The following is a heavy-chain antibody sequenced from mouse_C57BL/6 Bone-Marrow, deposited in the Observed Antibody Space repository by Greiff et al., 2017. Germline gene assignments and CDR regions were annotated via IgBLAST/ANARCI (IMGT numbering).Heavy chain of an antibody. CDR3: AREPFAY. Sequence: EVQLKESGPGLVKPSQSLSLTCSVTGYSITSGYYWNWIRQFPGNKLEWMGYISYDGSNNYNPSLKNRISITRYTSKNQFFLKLNSVTTEDTATYYCAREPFAYWGQGTLVTVSA. J-gene: IGHJ3*01. V-gene: IGHV3-6*01. CDR1: GYSITSGYY. CDR2: ISYDGSN.